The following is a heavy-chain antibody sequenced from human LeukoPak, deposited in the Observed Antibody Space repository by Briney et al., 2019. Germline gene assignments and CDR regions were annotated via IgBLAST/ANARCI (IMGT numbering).Heavy chain of an antibody. Sequence: PSETLSLICTVSGGPISSSSYYWGWIRQPPGKGLEWIGSIYYSGSTSYNPSLKSRITISVDTSKNLFSLKLRFVTAADMAVYYCATSTGSSNLGFWGQGTLVTVSS. V-gene: IGHV4-39*01. CDR3: ATSTGSSNLGF. J-gene: IGHJ4*02. CDR2: IYYSGST. D-gene: IGHD6-13*01. CDR1: GGPISSSSYY.